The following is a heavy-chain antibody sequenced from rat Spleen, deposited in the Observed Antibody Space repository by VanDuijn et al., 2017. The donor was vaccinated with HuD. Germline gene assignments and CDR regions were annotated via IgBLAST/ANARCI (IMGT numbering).Heavy chain of an antibody. CDR1: GFTFKDYW. V-gene: IGHV5-31*01. Sequence: EVQLVESGGGLVQPGRSLKLSCEASGFTFKDYWMTWIRQAPGKGLEWVASIANTGGYTYYPDSVKGRFTISRDNAKSTLYLQMNSLRSEDTATYYCTSNNLDYWGQGVMVTVSS. CDR3: TSNNLDY. J-gene: IGHJ2*01. CDR2: IANTGGYT. D-gene: IGHD1-10*01.